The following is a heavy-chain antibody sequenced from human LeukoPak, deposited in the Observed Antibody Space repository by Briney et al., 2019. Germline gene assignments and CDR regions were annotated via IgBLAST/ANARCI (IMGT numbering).Heavy chain of an antibody. V-gene: IGHV3-7*01. D-gene: IGHD6-13*01. CDR1: GFTFSSYW. CDR3: ARVGGTGSSWHRTYYYYMDV. CDR2: IKQDGSEK. Sequence: PGGSLRLSCAASGFTFSSYWMSWVRQAPGKGLEWVANIKQDGSEKYYVDSVKGRFTISRDNAKNSLYLQMNSLRAEDTAVYYCARVGGTGSSWHRTYYYYMDVWGKGTTVTVSS. J-gene: IGHJ6*03.